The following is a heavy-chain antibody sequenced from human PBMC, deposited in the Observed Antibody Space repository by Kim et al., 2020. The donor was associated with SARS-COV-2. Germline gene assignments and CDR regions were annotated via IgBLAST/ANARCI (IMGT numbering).Heavy chain of an antibody. Sequence: GRTSDTPSLKSRVTISVDTSKNQFSLNLSSVTAADTAVYYCARGGGFSRFWGQGTLVTVSS. CDR2: GRT. D-gene: IGHD3-10*01. CDR3: ARGGGFSRF. V-gene: IGHV4-34*01. J-gene: IGHJ4*02.